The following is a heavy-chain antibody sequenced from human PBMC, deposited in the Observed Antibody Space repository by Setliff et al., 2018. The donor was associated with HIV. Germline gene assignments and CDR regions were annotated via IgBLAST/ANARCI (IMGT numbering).Heavy chain of an antibody. J-gene: IGHJ6*02. CDR3: ARLLTAVRGYYYGFDV. Sequence: SETLSLTCTVSGGSISSDDYYWNWIRQPPGKGLEWIGYITYSGSAYYNPSLKSRLNLSVDTSKNQFSLRLTAVTAADSAMYYCARLLTAVRGYYYGFDVWGQGTTVTVSS. CDR2: ITYSGSA. CDR1: GGSISSDDYY. V-gene: IGHV4-30-4*08. D-gene: IGHD2-21*01.